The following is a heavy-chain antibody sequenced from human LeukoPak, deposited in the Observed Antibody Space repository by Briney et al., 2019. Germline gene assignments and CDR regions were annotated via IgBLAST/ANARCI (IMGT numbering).Heavy chain of an antibody. Sequence: PGGSLRLSCAASGFTFSSYGMHWVRQAPGKGLEWVAVIWYDGSNKYYADSVKGRFTISRDNSKNTLYLQMNSLRAEDTAVYYCAKDRALDYYYYMDVWGKGTTVTVSS. CDR2: IWYDGSNK. J-gene: IGHJ6*03. V-gene: IGHV3-33*06. CDR3: AKDRALDYYYYMDV. CDR1: GFTFSSYG.